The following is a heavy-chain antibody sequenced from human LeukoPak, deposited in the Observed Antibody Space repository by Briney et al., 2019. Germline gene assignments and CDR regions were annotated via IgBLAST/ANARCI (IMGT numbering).Heavy chain of an antibody. Sequence: PGGSLRLSCAASGFTFSSNPMSWVRQAPGKGLEWVSAIVPSGGTTSYADSVKGRFTISRDNSKNTLYLQMNSLRAEDTALYYCAKSRLSGINDAFDIWGQGTMVTVSS. CDR3: AKSRLSGINDAFDI. CDR1: GFTFSSNP. CDR2: IVPSGGTT. V-gene: IGHV3-23*01. D-gene: IGHD3-3*01. J-gene: IGHJ3*02.